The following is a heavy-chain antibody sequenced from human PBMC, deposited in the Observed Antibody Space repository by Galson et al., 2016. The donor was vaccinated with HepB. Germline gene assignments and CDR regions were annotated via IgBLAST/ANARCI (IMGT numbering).Heavy chain of an antibody. CDR3: AKGRLGQCSGRICYPFDC. J-gene: IGHJ4*02. CDR1: GFTFNTYA. CDR2: ISGNGIGT. Sequence: SLRLSCAASGFTFNTYAMTWVRQAPGKGLECVATISGNGIGTAYAGSVKGRFTISRDKSKNTVYLQMNSLRAEDTAVYYCAKGRLGQCSGRICYPFDCRGQGTLVTVSS. D-gene: IGHD2-15*01. V-gene: IGHV3-23*01.